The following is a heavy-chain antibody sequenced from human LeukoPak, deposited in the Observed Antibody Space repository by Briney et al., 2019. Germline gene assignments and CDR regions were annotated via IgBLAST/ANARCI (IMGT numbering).Heavy chain of an antibody. V-gene: IGHV4-59*12. Sequence: PSETLSLTCTVSGGSISSYYWSWIRQPPGKGLEWIGYIYYSGSTYYNPSLKSRVTISVDTSKNQFSLKLSSVTAADTAVYYCARASNRRIAVAGTFDYWGQGTLVTVSS. J-gene: IGHJ4*02. CDR1: GGSISSYY. D-gene: IGHD6-19*01. CDR3: ARASNRRIAVAGTFDY. CDR2: IYYSGST.